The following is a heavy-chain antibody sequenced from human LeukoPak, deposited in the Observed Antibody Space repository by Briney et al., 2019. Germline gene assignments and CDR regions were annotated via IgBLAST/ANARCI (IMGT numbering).Heavy chain of an antibody. CDR3: AKEGDYYGSGSYRDGFDI. D-gene: IGHD3-10*01. CDR1: GFTFSTHG. V-gene: IGHV3-30*02. J-gene: IGHJ3*02. CDR2: IRYDGINK. Sequence: GGSLRLSCAAAGFTFSTHGMPWVRKAPGKGLEWVAFIRYDGINKYYADSVKGRFTISRDSFKNTLYLQMNSLRPEDTAVYYCAKEGDYYGSGSYRDGFDIWGQGTRATVSS.